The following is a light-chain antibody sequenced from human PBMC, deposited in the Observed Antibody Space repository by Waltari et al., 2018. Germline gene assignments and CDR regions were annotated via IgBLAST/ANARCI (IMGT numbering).Light chain of an antibody. CDR1: SGSVSTTYY. V-gene: IGLV8-61*02. CDR2: STS. CDR3: VQYMGSGIWW. J-gene: IGLJ3*02. Sequence: QTVLTQEPSFSVSPRGTVTLTCGLSSGSVSTTYYPSCYHQTPGQAPRTLIYSTSARSGGVRDCFAGAILGDKTALTVAGAQADEESQYDCVQYMGSGIWWFGAGTRLT.